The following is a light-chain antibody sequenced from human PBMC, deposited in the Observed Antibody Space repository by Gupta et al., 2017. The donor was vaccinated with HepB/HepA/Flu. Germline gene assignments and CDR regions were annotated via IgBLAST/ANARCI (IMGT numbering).Light chain of an antibody. J-gene: IGKJ4*01. CDR1: QTVFATSHKKNF. Sequence: IVMIQSPYSLAVSLGERATISCKSSQTVFATSHKKNFLASYQQRPGQPPRLVISWSSTRDSAVPDRFSGSGSCRDFTLTIISLLPADVAVYYCHQDVSSGPTFGGGTKLEIK. CDR3: HQDVSSGPT. CDR2: WSS. V-gene: IGKV4-1*01.